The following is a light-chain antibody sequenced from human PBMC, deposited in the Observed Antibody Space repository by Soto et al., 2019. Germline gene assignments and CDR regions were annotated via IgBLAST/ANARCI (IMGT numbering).Light chain of an antibody. V-gene: IGKV1-33*01. J-gene: IGKJ2*01. CDR3: QQYDIRPT. CDR2: DAS. Sequence: DIQMTQSPSSLSASVGDRVTITCQASQDISNFLNWYQQKPGKAPKLLIYDASNLETAVRSRFSESRARRDFTFTTSSLQSGDIATYNCQQYDIRPTFGPWTKLEIK. CDR1: QDISNF.